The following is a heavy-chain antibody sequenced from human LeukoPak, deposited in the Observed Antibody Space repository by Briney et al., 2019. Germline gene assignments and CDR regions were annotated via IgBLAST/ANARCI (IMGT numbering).Heavy chain of an antibody. CDR3: ARGGRIQLWLRSYYFDY. Sequence: ASVKVSCKASGYTFTSYAMHWVRQAPGQRLEWVGWINAGNGNTKYSQKFQGRVTITRDTSASTAYMELSSLRSEDTAVYYCARGGRIQLWLRSYYFDYWGQGTLVTVSS. CDR1: GYTFTSYA. J-gene: IGHJ4*02. V-gene: IGHV1-3*01. D-gene: IGHD5-18*01. CDR2: INAGNGNT.